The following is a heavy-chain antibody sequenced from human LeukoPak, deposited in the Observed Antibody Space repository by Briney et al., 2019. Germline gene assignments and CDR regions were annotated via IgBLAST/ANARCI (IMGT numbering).Heavy chain of an antibody. J-gene: IGHJ6*03. CDR3: ARVLLGANTTNYYYYYMDV. CDR1: GFAFGSYS. CDR2: ITSRSTYI. Sequence: PGGSLRLSCAASGFAFGSYSITWVRQAPGKGLEWVSSITSRSTYINYADSAKGRFSISRGNAENSLYLQMNSLRAEDTAVYYCARVLLGANTTNYYYYYMDVWGRGTTVTVSS. V-gene: IGHV3-21*01. D-gene: IGHD1-26*01.